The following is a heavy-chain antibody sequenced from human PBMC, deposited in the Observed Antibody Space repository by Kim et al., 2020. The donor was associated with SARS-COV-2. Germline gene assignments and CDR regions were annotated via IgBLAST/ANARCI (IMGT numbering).Heavy chain of an antibody. J-gene: IGHJ6*02. D-gene: IGHD5-18*01. V-gene: IGHV4-59*01. CDR3: ARDRSAGYSYGYDYYGMDV. CDR2: IYYSGST. Sequence: SETLSLTCTVSGGSISSYYWSWIRQPPGKGLEWIGYIYYSGSTNYNPSLKSRVTISVDTSKNQFSLKLSSVTAADTAVYYCARDRSAGYSYGYDYYGMDVWGQGTTVTVSS. CDR1: GGSISSYY.